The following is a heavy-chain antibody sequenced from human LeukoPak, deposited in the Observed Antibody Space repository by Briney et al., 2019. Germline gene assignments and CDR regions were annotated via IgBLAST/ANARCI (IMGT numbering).Heavy chain of an antibody. Sequence: ASVKVSCKASGYTFTSYDINWVRQATGQGLEWMGWMNPNSGNTGYAQKFQGRVTMTRNTSISTAYMELSSLRSEDTAVYYCARETRGSNVVVVAATAHFQHWGQGTLVTVSS. D-gene: IGHD2-15*01. CDR1: GYTFTSYD. CDR3: ARETRGSNVVVVAATAHFQH. J-gene: IGHJ1*01. CDR2: MNPNSGNT. V-gene: IGHV1-8*01.